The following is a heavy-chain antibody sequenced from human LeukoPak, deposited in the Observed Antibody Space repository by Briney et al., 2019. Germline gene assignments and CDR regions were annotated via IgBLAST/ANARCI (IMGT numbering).Heavy chain of an antibody. V-gene: IGHV4-34*01. CDR2: INHSGST. D-gene: IGHD3-9*01. CDR1: GGSISTYY. CDR3: ARRRLRYFDWLEGDYYYYYMDV. Sequence: SETLSLTCTVSGGSISTYYWSWIRQPPRKGLEWIGEINHSGSTNYNPSLKSRVTISVDTSKNQFSLKLSSVTAADTAVYYCARRRLRYFDWLEGDYYYYYMDVWGKGTTVTISS. J-gene: IGHJ6*03.